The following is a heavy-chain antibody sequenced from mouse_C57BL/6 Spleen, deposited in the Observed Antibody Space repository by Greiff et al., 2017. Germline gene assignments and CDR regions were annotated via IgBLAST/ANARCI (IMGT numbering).Heavy chain of an antibody. J-gene: IGHJ4*01. Sequence: VQLQQSGPGLVAPSQSLSITCTVSGFSLTSYGVHWVRQPPGKGLEWLVVIWSDGSTTYNSALKSRLSISKDNSKSQVFLKMNRLQTDDTAMYYCARHGGNYDAMDYWGQGTSVTVSS. CDR3: ARHGGNYDAMDY. CDR1: GFSLTSYG. CDR2: IWSDGST. V-gene: IGHV2-6-1*01. D-gene: IGHD1-1*02.